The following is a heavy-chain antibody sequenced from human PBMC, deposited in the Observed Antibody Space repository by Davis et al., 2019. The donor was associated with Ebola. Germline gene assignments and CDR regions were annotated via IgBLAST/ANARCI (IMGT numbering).Heavy chain of an antibody. CDR1: GGSISSSSYY. V-gene: IGHV4-39*01. CDR3: ARLGLRFLEWSLPDY. CDR2: IYYSGST. Sequence: MPSEILSLTCTVSGGSISSSSYYWGWIRQPPGKGLEWIGSIYYSGSTYYNPSLKSRVTISVDTSKNQFSLKLSSVTAADTAVYYCARLGLRFLEWSLPDYWGQGTLVTVSS. J-gene: IGHJ4*02. D-gene: IGHD3-3*01.